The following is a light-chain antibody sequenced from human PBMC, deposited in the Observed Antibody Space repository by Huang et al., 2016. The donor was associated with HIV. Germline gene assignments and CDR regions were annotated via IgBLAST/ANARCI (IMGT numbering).Light chain of an antibody. CDR2: DAS. Sequence: IRMTQSPSSLSASTGDRVTITCRASQNVGTSLAWYQQRTGRAPVLLIYDASTLQRVVPSRFSGSGSRTVFTLTIGCLQVEDAATYYCQHSDGLSPLTFGGGT. CDR3: QHSDGLSPLT. CDR1: QNVGTS. J-gene: IGKJ4*01. V-gene: IGKV1-8*01.